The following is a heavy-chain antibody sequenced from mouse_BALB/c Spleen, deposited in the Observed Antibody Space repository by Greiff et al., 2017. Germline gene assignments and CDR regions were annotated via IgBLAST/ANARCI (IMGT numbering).Heavy chain of an antibody. CDR3: TRSYGNYAMDY. V-gene: IGHV1-7*01. J-gene: IGHJ4*01. Sequence: LVESGAELAKPGASVKMSCKASGYTFTSYWMHWVKQRPGQGLEWIGYINPSTGYTEYNQKFKDKATLTADKSSSTAYMQLSSLTSEDSAVYYCTRSYGNYAMDYWGQGTSVTVSS. CDR1: GYTFTSYW. D-gene: IGHD2-10*02. CDR2: INPSTGYT.